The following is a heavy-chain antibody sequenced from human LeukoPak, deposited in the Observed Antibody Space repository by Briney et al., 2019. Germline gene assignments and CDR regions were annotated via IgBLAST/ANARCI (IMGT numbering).Heavy chain of an antibody. CDR3: ARAARDILTGYYRNNWFDP. J-gene: IGHJ5*02. CDR1: GYSLSSGYY. V-gene: IGHV4-38-2*01. CDR2: IYHSGRT. Sequence: SESLSLTCAVSGYSLSSGYYWGWIRRPPGRGLEWIGSIYHSGRTYYNPSLKSRVTISVDTSKNQFSLKLSSVTAADTAVYYCARAARDILTGYYRNNWFDPWGQGTLVTVSS. D-gene: IGHD3-9*01.